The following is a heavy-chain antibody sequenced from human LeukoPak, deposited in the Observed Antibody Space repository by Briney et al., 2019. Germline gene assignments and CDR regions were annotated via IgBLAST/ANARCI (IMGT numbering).Heavy chain of an antibody. V-gene: IGHV3-23*01. Sequence: GGSLRLSCAASGFIFSSYAMSWVRQAPRKGLEWVSAISETGDGTFYSDSAKGRFTISRDNSKNTLYLQMNSLRADDTAVYYCVKGGYTYAYGYRGQGTLATVSS. D-gene: IGHD5-18*01. CDR2: ISETGDGT. J-gene: IGHJ4*02. CDR3: VKGGYTYAYGY. CDR1: GFIFSSYA.